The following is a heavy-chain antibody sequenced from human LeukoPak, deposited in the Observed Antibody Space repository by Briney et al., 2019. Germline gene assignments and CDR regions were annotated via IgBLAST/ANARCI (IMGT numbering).Heavy chain of an antibody. CDR1: GGSISSSTW. CDR2: IYHSGST. D-gene: IGHD5-24*01. V-gene: IGHV4-4*02. CDR3: ASITRDGYIKGAFDI. Sequence: SETLSLTCAVSGGSISSSTWWSWVRQPPGKGLEWIGEIYHSGSTNYNPSLKSRVTISVDKSKNQFSLKLSSVTAADTAVYYCASITRDGYIKGAFDIWGQGTMVTVSS. J-gene: IGHJ3*02.